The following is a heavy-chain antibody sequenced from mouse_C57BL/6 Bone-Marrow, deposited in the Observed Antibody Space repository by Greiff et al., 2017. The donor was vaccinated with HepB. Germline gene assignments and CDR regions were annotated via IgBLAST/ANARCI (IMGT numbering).Heavy chain of an antibody. CDR3: TRYELLLFDY. V-gene: IGHV1-15*01. J-gene: IGHJ2*01. CDR2: IDPETGGT. D-gene: IGHD1-1*01. CDR1: GYTFTDYE. Sequence: QVQLKQSGAELVRPGASVTLSCKASGYTFTDYEMHWVKQTPVHGLEWIGAIDPETGGTAYNQKFKGKAILTADKSSSTAYMELRSLTSEDSAVYYCTRYELLLFDYWGQGTTLTVSS.